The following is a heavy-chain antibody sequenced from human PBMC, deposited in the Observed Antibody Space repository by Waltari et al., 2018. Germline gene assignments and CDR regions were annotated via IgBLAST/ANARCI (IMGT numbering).Heavy chain of an antibody. CDR2: ISSSSSYI. Sequence: EVQLVESGGGLVKPGGSLRLSCAASGFTLRSYSMNWVRQAPGKGLEWVSSISSSSSYIYYADSVKGRCTISRDNAKNSLYLQMNSLRAEDTAVYYCASGQGKGYSYENWGQGTLVTVSS. CDR3: ASGQGKGYSYEN. D-gene: IGHD5-18*01. V-gene: IGHV3-21*01. J-gene: IGHJ4*02. CDR1: GFTLRSYS.